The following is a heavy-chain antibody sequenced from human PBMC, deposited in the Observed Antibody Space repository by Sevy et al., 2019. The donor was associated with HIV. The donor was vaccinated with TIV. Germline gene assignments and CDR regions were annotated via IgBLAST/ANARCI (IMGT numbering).Heavy chain of an antibody. CDR2: INRDGSSP. D-gene: IGHD3-16*01. Sequence: GGSLRLSCAASGFTFRSDWMHWVRQAPGKGLVWVSRINRDGSSPAYADSVKGRFTISRDNAKNTLYLQMNSLRAEDTSVYYCLSEGGDWFDPWGQGTLVTVSS. J-gene: IGHJ5*02. CDR3: LSEGGDWFDP. V-gene: IGHV3-74*01. CDR1: GFTFRSDW.